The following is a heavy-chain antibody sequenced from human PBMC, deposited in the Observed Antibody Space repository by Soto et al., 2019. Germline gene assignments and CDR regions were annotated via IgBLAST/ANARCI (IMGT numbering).Heavy chain of an antibody. J-gene: IGHJ6*03. CDR3: ARMAYGYYYYSYMDV. D-gene: IGHD4-17*01. Sequence: GGSLRLSCTASGFTFDDYGMSWVRQAPGKGLEWVSGILWNGGSTGYADSVKGRFTISRDNAKNSLYLQMNSLRAEDTALYHCARMAYGYYYYSYMDVWGKGTTVTVSS. CDR2: ILWNGGST. V-gene: IGHV3-20*01. CDR1: GFTFDDYG.